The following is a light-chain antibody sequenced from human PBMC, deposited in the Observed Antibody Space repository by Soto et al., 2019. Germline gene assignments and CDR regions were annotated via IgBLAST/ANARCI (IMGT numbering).Light chain of an antibody. V-gene: IGLV2-8*01. Sequence: QSALTQPPSASGSPGQSVTISCTGTSSDVGNYNYVSWYQQHPGKAPSLMIYQVNKRPSGVPDRFSGSKSGNTASLTVSGLQAEDEADYYCTSYSGVNQVLFGGGTKLTVL. CDR3: TSYSGVNQVL. J-gene: IGLJ3*02. CDR2: QVN. CDR1: SSDVGNYNY.